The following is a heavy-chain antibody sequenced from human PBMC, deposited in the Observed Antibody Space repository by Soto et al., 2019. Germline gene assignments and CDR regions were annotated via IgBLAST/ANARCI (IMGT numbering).Heavy chain of an antibody. CDR1: GFTFKSFA. CDR3: AKDLYSGSYSSYYFHH. J-gene: IGHJ4*02. CDR2: ISDDGSNQ. D-gene: IGHD1-26*01. Sequence: QVHLVESGGGVVQPGGALRLSCAASGFTFKSFAMHWVRQARGKGLEWVAFISDDGSNQYFADSVKGRFTISRDNSENTVSLQINSLRPGDTAVYYCAKDLYSGSYSSYYFHHWGQGTLVTVSS. V-gene: IGHV3-30*18.